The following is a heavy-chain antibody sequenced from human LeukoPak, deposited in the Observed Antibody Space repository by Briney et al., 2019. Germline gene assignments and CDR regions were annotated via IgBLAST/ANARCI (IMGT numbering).Heavy chain of an antibody. Sequence: HTGGSLRLSCAASGFTFSSYAMSWVRQAPGKGLEWVSAISGSGGSTYYADSVKGRFTISRDNAKNSLYLQMNSLRAEDTAVYYCARDGYYGSGSYHLDIWGQGTMVTVSS. D-gene: IGHD3-10*01. CDR2: ISGSGGST. V-gene: IGHV3-23*01. CDR3: ARDGYYGSGSYHLDI. CDR1: GFTFSSYA. J-gene: IGHJ3*02.